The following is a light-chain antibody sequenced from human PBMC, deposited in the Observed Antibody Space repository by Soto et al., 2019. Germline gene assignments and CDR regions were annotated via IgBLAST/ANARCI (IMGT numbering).Light chain of an antibody. J-gene: IGLJ1*01. CDR3: KSYAGSNTYV. V-gene: IGLV2-8*01. Sequence: SVLTQPPSAAGSPGQSVTISCTGTKNDIGVYDFVSWYQHHPGKAPRLIIYEVVQRPSGVPDRFSGSKSGNTASLTVSGLLAADEADYFCKSYAGSNTYVFGSGTKVTVL. CDR1: KNDIGVYDF. CDR2: EVV.